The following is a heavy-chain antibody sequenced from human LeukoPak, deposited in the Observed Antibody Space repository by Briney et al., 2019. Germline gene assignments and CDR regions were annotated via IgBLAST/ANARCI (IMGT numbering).Heavy chain of an antibody. CDR3: ARTYSSSWYRGGYYYYYMDV. CDR2: MNPNSGNT. Sequence: GASVKVSCKASGYTFTSYDINWVRQATGQGLEWMGWMNPNSGNTGYAQKFQGRVTMTRNTSISTAYMELSSLRSEDTAVYYCARTYSSSWYRGGYYYYYMDVWGKGTTVTVSS. CDR1: GYTFTSYD. D-gene: IGHD6-13*01. V-gene: IGHV1-8*01. J-gene: IGHJ6*03.